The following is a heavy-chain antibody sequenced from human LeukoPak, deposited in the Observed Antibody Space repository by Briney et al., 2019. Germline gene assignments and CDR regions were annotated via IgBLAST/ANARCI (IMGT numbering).Heavy chain of an antibody. D-gene: IGHD1-26*01. CDR2: ISAYNGNT. Sequence: ASVKVSCTASGYTFTSNGISWVRQAPGQGLEWMGWISAYNGNTNYAQKLQGRVTMTTDTSTSTAYMELRSLRSDDTAVYYCARVNPYSGSYLDDYWGQGTLVTVSS. CDR3: ARVNPYSGSYLDDY. CDR1: GYTFTSNG. J-gene: IGHJ4*02. V-gene: IGHV1-18*01.